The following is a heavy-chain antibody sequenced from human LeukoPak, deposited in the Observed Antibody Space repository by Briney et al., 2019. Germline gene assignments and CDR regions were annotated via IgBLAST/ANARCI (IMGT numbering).Heavy chain of an antibody. CDR3: ARGGIAAADIDY. CDR1: GFTFSTYG. V-gene: IGHV3-33*01. J-gene: IGHJ4*02. D-gene: IGHD6-13*01. CDR2: IWNDGSNK. Sequence: GRSLRLSCAASGFTFSTYGMHWVRQAPGKGLEWVAVIWNDGSNKYYADSVKGRFTISRDIPKNTLHLQMNSLRAEDTAIYYCARGGIAAADIDYWGQGTLVTVSS.